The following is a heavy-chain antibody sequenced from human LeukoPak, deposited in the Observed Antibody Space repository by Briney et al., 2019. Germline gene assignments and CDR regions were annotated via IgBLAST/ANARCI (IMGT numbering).Heavy chain of an antibody. D-gene: IGHD3-22*01. CDR3: AREWRITMIVVGQTDAFDI. J-gene: IGHJ3*02. Sequence: ASVTVSCKASGYTFTGYYMHWVRQAPGQGLEWMGWINPNSGGTNYAQKFQGRVTMTRDTSISTAYMELSRLRSDDTAVYYCAREWRITMIVVGQTDAFDIWGQGTMVTVSS. CDR1: GYTFTGYY. V-gene: IGHV1-2*02. CDR2: INPNSGGT.